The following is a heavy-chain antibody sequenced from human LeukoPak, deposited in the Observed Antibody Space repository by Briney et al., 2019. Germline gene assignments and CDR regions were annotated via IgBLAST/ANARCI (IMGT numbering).Heavy chain of an antibody. CDR3: ARHWGGTVKRIPYNWFDP. CDR2: INHRGST. CDR1: GGSFSGYY. D-gene: IGHD4-11*01. J-gene: IGHJ5*02. Sequence: SETLSLTCAIYGGSFSGYYWSWIRQPPGKGLEWIGEINHRGSTNYNPSLKSRVTISVDTSRNSFSLELSSVTAADTAVYYCARHWGGTVKRIPYNWFDPWGQGTLVTVSS. V-gene: IGHV4-34*01.